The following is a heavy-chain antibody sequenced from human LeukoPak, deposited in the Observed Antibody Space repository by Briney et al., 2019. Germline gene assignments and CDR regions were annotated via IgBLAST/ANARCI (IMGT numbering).Heavy chain of an antibody. V-gene: IGHV3-30-3*01. CDR2: ISYDGSNK. J-gene: IGHJ6*02. Sequence: GRSLRLSCAASGFTFSSYAMHWVRQAPGKGLEWVAVISYDGSNKYYADSVKGRFTISRDNSKNTLYLQMNSLRAEDTAVYYCARDGPGGGMDVWGQGTTVTVSS. CDR3: ARDGPGGGMDV. CDR1: GFTFSSYA. D-gene: IGHD1-1*01.